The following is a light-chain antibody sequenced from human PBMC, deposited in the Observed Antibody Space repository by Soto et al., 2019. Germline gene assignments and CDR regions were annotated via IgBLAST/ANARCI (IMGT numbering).Light chain of an antibody. V-gene: IGKV1-39*01. CDR3: QQRSNWPPYT. CDR2: AAS. CDR1: QSISRN. Sequence: DIQMTQSPSSLSASVGDRVTITCRASQSISRNLNWYQHKPGKAPKLLIYAASSLQNGVPSRFSGGGSGTEFTLSISSLQPEDFAVYYCQQRSNWPPYTFGQGTKLEIK. J-gene: IGKJ2*01.